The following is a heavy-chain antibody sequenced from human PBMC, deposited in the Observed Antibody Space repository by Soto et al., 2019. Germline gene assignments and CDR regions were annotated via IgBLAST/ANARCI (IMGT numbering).Heavy chain of an antibody. V-gene: IGHV3-23*01. CDR1: GFTFSSYA. CDR3: AKGLRSRYYYYYGMDV. CDR2: ISGSGGST. Sequence: EVQLLESGGGLVQPGGSLRLSCAASGFTFSSYAMSWVRQAPGKGLEWVSAISGSGGSTYYADSVKGRFTISRDNSKNTLYLQMNSLIAEDTAVYYCAKGLRSRYYYYYGMDVWGQGTTVTVSS. D-gene: IGHD2-2*01. J-gene: IGHJ6*02.